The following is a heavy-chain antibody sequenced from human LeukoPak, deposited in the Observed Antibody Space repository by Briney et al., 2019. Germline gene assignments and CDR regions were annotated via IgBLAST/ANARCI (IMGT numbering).Heavy chain of an antibody. D-gene: IGHD5-18*01. CDR1: GFIFSSFW. CDR3: AREAHRDTSVDF. Sequence: PGGSLRLSCAASGFIFSSFWMSWVRQAPGKGLEWVANIKQDGSEKYYADSVKGRFTISRDNAKYSLFLQMNSLRAEDTAVYYCAREAHRDTSVDFWGQGTLVTVSS. V-gene: IGHV3-7*03. CDR2: IKQDGSEK. J-gene: IGHJ4*02.